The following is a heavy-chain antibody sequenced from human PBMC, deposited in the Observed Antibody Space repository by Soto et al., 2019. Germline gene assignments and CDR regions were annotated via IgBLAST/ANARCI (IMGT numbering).Heavy chain of an antibody. D-gene: IGHD3-16*01. V-gene: IGHV3-30*03. CDR3: ARQSWGGDGMDV. Sequence: QVQLVESGGGVVQPGRSLRLSCAASGFTFSSFGMHWVRQAPGKGLEWVAVISTSGGLKYAADSVKGRFTISRDNSKNTLYLQMNSLRAEDTAIYYCARQSWGGDGMDVWGQGTTVTVSS. CDR1: GFTFSSFG. J-gene: IGHJ6*02. CDR2: ISTSGGLK.